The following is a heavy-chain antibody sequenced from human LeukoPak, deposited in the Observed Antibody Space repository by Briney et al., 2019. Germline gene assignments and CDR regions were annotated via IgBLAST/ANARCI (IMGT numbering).Heavy chain of an antibody. CDR3: ARLRSANTWYAFDF. V-gene: IGHV4-39*01. D-gene: IGHD6-13*01. J-gene: IGHJ4*02. CDR1: GGSITSSSYY. CDR2: IYYSGNT. Sequence: PSETLSLTCTVSGGSITSSSYYWGWIRQPPGKGLEWIGIIYYSGNTYYNPSLKSQFTISVDTSKNQFSLKLSSVTAADTAVYYCARLRSANTWYAFDFWGQGTLVTVSS.